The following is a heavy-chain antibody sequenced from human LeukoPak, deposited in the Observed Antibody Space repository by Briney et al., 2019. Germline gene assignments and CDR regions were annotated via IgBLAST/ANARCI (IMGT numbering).Heavy chain of an antibody. CDR3: ARGRGNRGQWLSY. V-gene: IGHV3-7*01. CDR1: GFTFSSYW. J-gene: IGHJ4*02. Sequence: GGSLRLSCAAPGFTFSSYWMSWVRQAPGKGLEWVANIKQDGSEKYYVDSVKGRFTISRDNARNSLYLQMNSLRAEDTAVYYCARGRGNRGQWLSYWGQGTLVTVSS. D-gene: IGHD6-19*01. CDR2: IKQDGSEK.